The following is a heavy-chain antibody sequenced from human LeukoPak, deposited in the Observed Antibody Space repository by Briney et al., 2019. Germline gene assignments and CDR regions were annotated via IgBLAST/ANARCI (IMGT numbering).Heavy chain of an antibody. CDR1: GGSIRSSYYY. J-gene: IGHJ3*02. D-gene: IGHD2-15*01. V-gene: IGHV3-21*01. Sequence: ETLSLTCTVSGGSIRSSYYYWGWIRQPPGKGLEWVSSISSSSSYIYYADSVKGRFTISRDNAKNSLYLQMNSLRAEDTAVYYCAREEGYCSGGSCYLVGAFDIWGQGTMVTVSS. CDR2: ISSSSSYI. CDR3: AREEGYCSGGSCYLVGAFDI.